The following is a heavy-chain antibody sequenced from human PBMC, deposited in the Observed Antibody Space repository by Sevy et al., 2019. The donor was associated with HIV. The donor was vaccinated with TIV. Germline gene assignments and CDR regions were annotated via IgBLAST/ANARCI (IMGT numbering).Heavy chain of an antibody. Sequence: GGSLRLSCAASGFTFSSYAMSWVRQAPGKGLEWVSAISGSGGSTYYADSVKGRFTISKVNSKNTLYLQMNSLRAEDTAVYYCALDLGSYRSYYYYYGMDVWGQGTTVTVSS. V-gene: IGHV3-23*01. D-gene: IGHD3-16*02. CDR2: ISGSGGST. CDR1: GFTFSSYA. CDR3: ALDLGSYRSYYYYYGMDV. J-gene: IGHJ6*02.